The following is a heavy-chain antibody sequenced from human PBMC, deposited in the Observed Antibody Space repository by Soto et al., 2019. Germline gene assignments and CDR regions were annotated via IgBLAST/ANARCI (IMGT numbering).Heavy chain of an antibody. V-gene: IGHV4-34*01. J-gene: IGHJ4*02. Sequence: KPSETLSLTCAVYGGSFSGYYWSWIRQPPGKGLEWIGEINHSGITNYNPSLKSRGTISVDTSKNQFSLKLRSVTAADTAVYYCARLRPINMVRGVILFDSWGQAAMVTVYS. D-gene: IGHD3-10*01. CDR3: ARLRPINMVRGVILFDS. CDR1: GGSFSGYY. CDR2: INHSGIT.